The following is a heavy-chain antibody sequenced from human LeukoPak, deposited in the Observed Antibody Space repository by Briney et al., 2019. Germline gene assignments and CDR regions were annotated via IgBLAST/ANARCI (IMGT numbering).Heavy chain of an antibody. Sequence: SETLSLTCAVYGGSFSGYYWSWIRQPPGKGLEWIEEINHSGSTNYNPSLKSRVTISVDTSKNQFSLKLSSVTAADTAVYYCARRSGDWDYYYYMDVWGKGTTVTISS. CDR2: INHSGST. D-gene: IGHD7-27*01. J-gene: IGHJ6*03. CDR3: ARRSGDWDYYYYMDV. V-gene: IGHV4-34*01. CDR1: GGSFSGYY.